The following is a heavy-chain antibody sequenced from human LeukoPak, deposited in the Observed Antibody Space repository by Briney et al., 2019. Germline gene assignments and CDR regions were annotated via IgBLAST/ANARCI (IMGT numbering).Heavy chain of an antibody. Sequence: PSETLSLTCAVSGGSISSGGYSWSWIRQPPGKGLEWIGYIYHSGSTYYNPSLKSRVTISVDTSKNQFSLKLSSVTAADTAVYYCARRRSDFWSGYYAYWGQGTLVTVSS. J-gene: IGHJ4*02. V-gene: IGHV4-30-2*01. CDR2: IYHSGST. CDR3: ARRRSDFWSGYYAY. D-gene: IGHD3-3*01. CDR1: GGSISSGGYS.